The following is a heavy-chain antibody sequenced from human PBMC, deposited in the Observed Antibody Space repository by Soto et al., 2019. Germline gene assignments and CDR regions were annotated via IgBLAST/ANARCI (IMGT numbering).Heavy chain of an antibody. J-gene: IGHJ4*02. CDR3: AHSLRARGCTGGSCYSADDY. V-gene: IGHV2-5*02. D-gene: IGHD2-15*01. CDR1: GFSLSTSGVG. CDR2: IYWDDDE. Sequence: QITLKESGPTLVKPTQTLTLTCTFSGFSLSTSGVGVGWIRQPPGKALEWLALIYWDDDERYSPSLKSRLTLTKEPSKNQVVLTMTNMDPVGTATYYCAHSLRARGCTGGSCYSADDYWGQGTLVTVSS.